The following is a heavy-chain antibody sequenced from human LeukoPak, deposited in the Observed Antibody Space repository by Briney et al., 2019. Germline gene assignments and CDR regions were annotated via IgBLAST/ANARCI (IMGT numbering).Heavy chain of an antibody. D-gene: IGHD3-10*01. CDR2: IITILGIA. Sequence: SVTVSCKASGGTFSSYAISWLRQAPGQGLEWMGRIITILGIANYAQKSQGRVTITADKSTSTAYMGLSSLRSEDTAVYYCARDPSGPRFGFYGMDVWGQGTTVTVSS. CDR3: ARDPSGPRFGFYGMDV. J-gene: IGHJ6*02. CDR1: GGTFSSYA. V-gene: IGHV1-69*04.